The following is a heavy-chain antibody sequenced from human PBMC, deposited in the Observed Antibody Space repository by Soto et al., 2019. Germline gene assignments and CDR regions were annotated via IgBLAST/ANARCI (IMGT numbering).Heavy chain of an antibody. V-gene: IGHV3-23*01. J-gene: IGHJ6*02. CDR2: ISGSGGST. D-gene: IGHD3-10*01. CDR1: GFTFSSYA. Sequence: GGSLRLSCAASGFTFSSYAMSWVRQAPGKGLEWVSAISGSGGSTYYADSVKGRFTISRDNSKNTLYLQMNSLRAEDTAVYYCAKDLVTMVRGVLTKIYYYYGMDVWGQGTTVTVSS. CDR3: AKDLVTMVRGVLTKIYYYYGMDV.